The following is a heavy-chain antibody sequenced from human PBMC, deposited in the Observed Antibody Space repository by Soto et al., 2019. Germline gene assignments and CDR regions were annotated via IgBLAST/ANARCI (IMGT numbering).Heavy chain of an antibody. J-gene: IGHJ4*02. CDR1: GGSVSSGSYY. D-gene: IGHD6-19*01. CDR3: ARVAAVACTIDY. CDR2: IYYSGST. V-gene: IGHV4-61*01. Sequence: ETLSLTCTVSGGSVSSGSYYWSWIRQPPGKGLEWIGYIYYSGSTNYNPSLKSRVTVSVDTSKNQFSLKLSSVTAADTAVYYCARVAAVACTIDYWGQGTLVTVSS.